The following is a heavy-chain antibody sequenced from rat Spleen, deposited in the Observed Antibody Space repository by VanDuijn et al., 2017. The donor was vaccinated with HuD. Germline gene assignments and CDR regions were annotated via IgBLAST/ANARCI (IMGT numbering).Heavy chain of an antibody. CDR1: GFTFSDYY. J-gene: IGHJ4*01. V-gene: IGHV5-20*01. CDR3: TTGGLRVYPYVMDA. CDR2: ISYDGGST. Sequence: EVQLVESGGGLVQPGRSLKLSCAASGFTFSDYYMAWVRQAPTKGLEWVVSISYDGGSTYYRDSVKGRFTISRDNAKSSLYLQMDSLRSEDTATYYCTTGGLRVYPYVMDAWGQGASVTVSS. D-gene: IGHD1-9*01.